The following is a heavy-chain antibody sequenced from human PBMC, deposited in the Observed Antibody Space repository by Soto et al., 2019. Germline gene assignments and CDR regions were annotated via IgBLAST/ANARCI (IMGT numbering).Heavy chain of an antibody. D-gene: IGHD2-8*02. CDR3: ARRRCTGGTCYFDY. V-gene: IGHV4-59*12. CDR2: MYYSGTT. J-gene: IGHJ4*02. Sequence: PSETLSLTCTFYGASISSSYWSWIRQPSGKGLDWIAYMYYSGTTNYNPSLKSRVTISIDTSKNQLSLKLSSVTAADTAIYYCARRRCTGGTCYFDYWGQGTLVTVS. CDR1: GASISSSY.